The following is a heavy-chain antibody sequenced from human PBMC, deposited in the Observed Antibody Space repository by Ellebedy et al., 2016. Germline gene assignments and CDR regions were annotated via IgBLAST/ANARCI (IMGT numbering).Heavy chain of an antibody. CDR2: IYYSGST. J-gene: IGHJ5*02. Sequence: SETLSLTCTVSGGSISSYYWSWIRQPPGKGLEWIGYIYYSGSTNYNPSLKSRVTISVDTSKNQFSLKLSSVTAADTAVYYCARQLIVSWFDPWGQGTLVTVSS. CDR3: ARQLIVSWFDP. V-gene: IGHV4-59*08. CDR1: GGSISSYY. D-gene: IGHD2/OR15-2a*01.